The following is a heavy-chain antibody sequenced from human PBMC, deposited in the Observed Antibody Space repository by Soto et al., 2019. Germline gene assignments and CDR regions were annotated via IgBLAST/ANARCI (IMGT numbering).Heavy chain of an antibody. CDR3: TTTYYYDIY. J-gene: IGHJ4*02. V-gene: IGHV3-15*07. CDR1: GFTFTNAW. Sequence: EVQLVESGGGLVKPGGSLRLSCAASGFTFTNAWMNWVRQAPGKGLEWVGRIKSKPDGGTTDYAAPVKGRFTISRDGSKNTLYLQINSLKTEDTAVYYCTTTYYYDIYWGQGTLVTVSS. CDR2: IKSKPDGGTT. D-gene: IGHD3-22*01.